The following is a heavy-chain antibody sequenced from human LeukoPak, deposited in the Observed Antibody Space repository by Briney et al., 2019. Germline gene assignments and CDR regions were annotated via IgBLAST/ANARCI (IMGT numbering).Heavy chain of an antibody. V-gene: IGHV3-33*01. Sequence: GGSLRLSCAASGFTFSSYGMHWVRQAPGKGLEWVAVIWYDGSNKYYADSVKGRFTISRDNSKSTLYLQMNSLRAEDTAVYYCARLYSGFNDAFDIWGQGTMVTVSS. CDR1: GFTFSSYG. CDR2: IWYDGSNK. D-gene: IGHD5-12*01. J-gene: IGHJ3*02. CDR3: ARLYSGFNDAFDI.